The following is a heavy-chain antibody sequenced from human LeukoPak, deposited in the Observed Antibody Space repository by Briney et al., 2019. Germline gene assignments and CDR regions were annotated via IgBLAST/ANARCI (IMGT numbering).Heavy chain of an antibody. CDR1: GFTFSNAW. V-gene: IGHV3-15*01. D-gene: IGHD6-6*01. CDR3: AREASIAAFFDY. Sequence: AGGSLRLSCAASGFTFSNAWMSWVRQAPGKGLEWVGRIKSKTDGGTTDYAAPVKGRFTISRDDSENTLSLQMNSLRAEDTAVYYCAREASIAAFFDYWGQGTLVTVSS. CDR2: IKSKTDGGTT. J-gene: IGHJ4*02.